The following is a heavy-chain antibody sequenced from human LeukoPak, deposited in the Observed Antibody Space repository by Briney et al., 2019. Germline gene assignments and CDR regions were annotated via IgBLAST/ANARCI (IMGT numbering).Heavy chain of an antibody. CDR1: GFTFRGHW. CDR3: TRDRSRAEDD. CDR2: INQGGSDK. V-gene: IGHV3-7*01. Sequence: PGGSLTLSCAASGFTFRGHWMSWVRQAPGKGLEWVANINQGGSDKYYVDSVKGRFTISRDNANNLLYLQMNSLRGEDTAVYYCTRDRSRAEDDWGQGTLVTVSS. D-gene: IGHD1-14*01. J-gene: IGHJ4*02.